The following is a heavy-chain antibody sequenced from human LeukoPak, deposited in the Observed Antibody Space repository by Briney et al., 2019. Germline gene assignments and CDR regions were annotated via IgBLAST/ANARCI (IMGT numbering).Heavy chain of an antibody. CDR2: INHSGST. CDR3: ARVSYDFWSDDAFDI. CDR1: GGSISSYY. Sequence: PSETLSLTCTVSGGSISSYYWSWIRQPPGKGLEWIGEINHSGSTNYNPSLKSRVTISVDTSKNQFSLKLSSVTAADTAVYYCARVSYDFWSDDAFDIWGQGTMVTVSS. V-gene: IGHV4-34*01. D-gene: IGHD3-3*01. J-gene: IGHJ3*02.